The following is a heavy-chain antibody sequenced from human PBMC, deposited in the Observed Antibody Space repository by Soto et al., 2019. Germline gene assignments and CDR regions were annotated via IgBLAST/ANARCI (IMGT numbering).Heavy chain of an antibody. J-gene: IGHJ4*02. CDR1: GFTFSSYS. D-gene: IGHD3-10*01. V-gene: IGHV3-21*01. Sequence: EVQLVESGGGLVKPGGSLRLSCAASGFTFSSYSMNWVRQAPGKGLEWVSSISSSSSYIYYADSVKGRFTISRDNAKNSLYRQMNSLRAEDTAVYYCARDVLLWFGEWPAFDYWGQGTLVTVSS. CDR2: ISSSSSYI. CDR3: ARDVLLWFGEWPAFDY.